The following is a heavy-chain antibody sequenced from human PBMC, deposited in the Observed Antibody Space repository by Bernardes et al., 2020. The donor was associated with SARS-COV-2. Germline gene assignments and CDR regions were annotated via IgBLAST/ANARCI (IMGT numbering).Heavy chain of an antibody. CDR3: AKDYETGELGIAVEGYCGH. D-gene: IGHD6-19*01. V-gene: IGHV3-9*01. CDR2: ISWNSGSI. CDR1: GFTFDDFA. Sequence: LRLSCAASGFTFDDFAMHWVRHSPGKGLEWVSGISWNSGSIGYAASVKGRFTISRDNAKNSLYLLMNSLRPDDTALYYCAKDYETGELGIAVEGYCGHWGQGTLVTVSS. J-gene: IGHJ4*02.